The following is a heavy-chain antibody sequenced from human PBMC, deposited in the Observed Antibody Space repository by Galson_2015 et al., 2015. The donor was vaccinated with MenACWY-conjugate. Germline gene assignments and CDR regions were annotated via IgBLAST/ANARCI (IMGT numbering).Heavy chain of an antibody. CDR2: ISGSGGGT. CDR3: AKAEAVEYFQH. Sequence: SLRLSCAASGFTFSSYAMSWVRQAPGKGLEWVSAISGSGGGTYYADSVKGRFTISRDNSKNTLYLQMNSLRAEDTAVYYCAKAEAVEYFQHWGQGTLVTVSS. D-gene: IGHD6-19*01. CDR1: GFTFSSYA. J-gene: IGHJ1*01. V-gene: IGHV3-23*01.